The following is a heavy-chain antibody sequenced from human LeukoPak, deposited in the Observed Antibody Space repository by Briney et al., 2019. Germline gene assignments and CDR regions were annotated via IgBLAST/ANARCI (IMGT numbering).Heavy chain of an antibody. CDR3: ATTAATGIIDY. CDR1: GFTFSGYW. D-gene: IGHD6-13*01. J-gene: IGHJ4*02. CDR2: IKQDGSER. V-gene: IGHV3-7*01. Sequence: PGGSLRLSCATSGFTFSGYWMSWVRQAPGKGLEWVANIKQDGSERYYVDSVKGRFTISRDNTKNSLYLQMNGLRAEDTAVYYCATTAATGIIDYWGQGILVTVSS.